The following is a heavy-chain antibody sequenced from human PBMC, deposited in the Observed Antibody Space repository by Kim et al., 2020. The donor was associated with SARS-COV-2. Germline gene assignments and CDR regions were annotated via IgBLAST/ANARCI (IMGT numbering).Heavy chain of an antibody. Sequence: SETLSLTCTVSGGSISSYYWSWIRQPAGKGLEWIGRIYTSGSTNYNPSLKSRVTMSVDTSKNQFSLKLSSVTAADTAVYYCARGSSSWRGLDYFDYWGQGTLVTVSS. CDR1: GGSISSYY. CDR3: ARGSSSWRGLDYFDY. CDR2: IYTSGST. J-gene: IGHJ4*02. V-gene: IGHV4-4*07. D-gene: IGHD6-13*01.